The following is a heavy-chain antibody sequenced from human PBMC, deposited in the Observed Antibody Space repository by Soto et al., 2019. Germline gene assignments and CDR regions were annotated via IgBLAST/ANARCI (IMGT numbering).Heavy chain of an antibody. Sequence: GASVKVSCKASGYSFTNNDVSWVRQATGQGLEWMGWMNPGSGDTGYAQKFQGRVTMTRDISIATAYMELSSLRSDDTAIYYCARMATFGSLNWFDLWGQGTLVTVSS. V-gene: IGHV1-8*01. CDR1: GYSFTNND. CDR2: MNPGSGDT. CDR3: ARMATFGSLNWFDL. J-gene: IGHJ5*02. D-gene: IGHD3-16*01.